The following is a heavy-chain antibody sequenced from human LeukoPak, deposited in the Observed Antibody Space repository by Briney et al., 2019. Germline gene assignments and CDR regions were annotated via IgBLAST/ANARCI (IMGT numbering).Heavy chain of an antibody. J-gene: IGHJ4*02. CDR1: GFTFNTYT. V-gene: IGHV3-23*01. D-gene: IGHD3-10*01. Sequence: GGSLRLSCAASGFTFNTYTMSWVRQAPGKGLEWVSAISGSGGSTYYADSVKGRFTISRDNSKNTLYLQMNSLRAEDTAVYYCARDRRGPFDYWGQGTLVTVSS. CDR3: ARDRRGPFDY. CDR2: ISGSGGST.